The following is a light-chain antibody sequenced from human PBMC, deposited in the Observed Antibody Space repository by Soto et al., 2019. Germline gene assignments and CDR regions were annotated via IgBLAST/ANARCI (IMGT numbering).Light chain of an antibody. J-gene: IGKJ4*01. Sequence: EIVLTQSPATLSLSPGERATLSCRASQSVSSYLAWYQQKPGQAPRLLIYDASNRATGIPARFSGSGSATDFTLTISTPEPEDFAVYYCQQRSNWPLTFGGGTKVEIK. CDR2: DAS. CDR3: QQRSNWPLT. V-gene: IGKV3-11*01. CDR1: QSVSSY.